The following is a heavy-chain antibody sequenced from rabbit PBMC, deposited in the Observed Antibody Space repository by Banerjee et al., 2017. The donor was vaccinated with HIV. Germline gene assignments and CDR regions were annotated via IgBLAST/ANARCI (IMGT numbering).Heavy chain of an antibody. CDR1: GFSFSSSYW. Sequence: QSLEESGGDLVKPGASLTLTCTASGFSFSSSYWICWVRQAPGKGLEWIACIYTGDSSTYYASWAKGRFTISKASSTTVTLQMTSLTAADTATCFCASLVGGTNYFNLWGPGTLVTVS. J-gene: IGHJ4*01. CDR3: ASLVGGTNYFNL. D-gene: IGHD3-1*01. CDR2: IYTGDSST. V-gene: IGHV1S40*01.